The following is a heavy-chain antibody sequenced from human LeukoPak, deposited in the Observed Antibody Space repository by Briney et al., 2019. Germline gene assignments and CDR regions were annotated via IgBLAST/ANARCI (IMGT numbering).Heavy chain of an antibody. J-gene: IGHJ6*02. CDR3: ARESKPPLRYFDWFRNYYYYGMDV. Sequence: PGGSLRLSCAASGFTFSSYAMSWVRQAPGKGLEWVSAISGSGGSTYYADSVKGRFTISRDNAKNSLYLQMNSLRAEDTALYHCARESKPPLRYFDWFRNYYYYGMDVWGQGTTVTVSS. CDR1: GFTFSSYA. V-gene: IGHV3-23*01. CDR2: ISGSGGST. D-gene: IGHD3-9*01.